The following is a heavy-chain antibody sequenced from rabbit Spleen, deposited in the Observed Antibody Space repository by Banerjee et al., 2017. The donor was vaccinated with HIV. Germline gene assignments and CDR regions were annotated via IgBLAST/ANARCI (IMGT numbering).Heavy chain of an antibody. CDR1: GFSFSNKAV. Sequence: QEQLVESGGGLVQPEGSLTLTCKASGFSFSNKAVMCWVRQAPGKGLEWIACINAVTGKAVYASWAKGRFTISKTSSTTVTLQVTSLTAADTATYFCARDTGSSFSSYGMDLWGPGTLVTVS. CDR3: ARDTGSSFSSYGMDL. D-gene: IGHD8-1*01. J-gene: IGHJ6*01. V-gene: IGHV1S45*01. CDR2: INAVTGKA.